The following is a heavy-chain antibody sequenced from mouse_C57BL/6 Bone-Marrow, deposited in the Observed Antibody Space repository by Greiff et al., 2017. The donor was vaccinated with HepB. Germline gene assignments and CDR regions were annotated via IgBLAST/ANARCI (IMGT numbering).Heavy chain of an antibody. CDR3: ARGGYYGGFSMAF. CDR1: GYTFTSYW. D-gene: IGHD1-1*01. V-gene: IGHV1-69*01. J-gene: IGHJ4*01. CDR2: IDPSDSYT. Sequence: QVQLQQPGAELVMPGASVKLSCKASGYTFTSYWIHWVKQRPGQGLEWIGEIDPSDSYTNYNQKFKGKSTLTVDKSSSTAYMQLSSLTSEDSAVYYCARGGYYGGFSMAFWGQGTSVTVSS.